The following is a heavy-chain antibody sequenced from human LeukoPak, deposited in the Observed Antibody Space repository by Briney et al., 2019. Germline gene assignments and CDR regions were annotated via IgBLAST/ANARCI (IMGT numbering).Heavy chain of an antibody. CDR1: GFTFSTYS. V-gene: IGHV3-21*04. D-gene: IGHD6-19*01. CDR2: ISSSSNYI. CDR3: AGTFPCRSGWRPNDY. J-gene: IGHJ4*02. Sequence: GGSLRLSCVASGFTFSTYSMNWVRQAPGKGLEWVSSISSSSNYIYYADSVKGRFTISRDNSRNTLYLQMDSLRAEDTAVYYCAGTFPCRSGWRPNDYWGQGTLVTVSS.